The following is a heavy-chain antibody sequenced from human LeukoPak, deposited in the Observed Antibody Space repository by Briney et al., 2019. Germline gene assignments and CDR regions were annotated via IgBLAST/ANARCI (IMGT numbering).Heavy chain of an antibody. V-gene: IGHV1-2*02. Sequence: GASVKVSCKVSGYTLTELSMHWVRQAPGQGLEWMGWINPNSGGTNYAQKFQGRVTMTRDTSISTAYMELSRLRSDDTAVYYCARGAGVGDMPSVDWGQGTLVTVSS. CDR2: INPNSGGT. J-gene: IGHJ4*02. CDR1: GYTLTELS. CDR3: ARGAGVGDMPSVD. D-gene: IGHD2-2*01.